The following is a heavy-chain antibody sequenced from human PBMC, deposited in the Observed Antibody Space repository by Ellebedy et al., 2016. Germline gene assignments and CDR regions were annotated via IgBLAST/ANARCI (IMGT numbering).Heavy chain of an antibody. CDR3: AKTAIPSARTYMDV. CDR2: VFYTGST. V-gene: IGHV4-39*07. J-gene: IGHJ6*03. CDR1: GSSISSGDFH. D-gene: IGHD2-21*01. Sequence: SETLSLTCTVSGSSISSGDFHWDWIRQPPGTTLEWIGNVFYTGSTYYSPSFEGRVTMSVDTSKSQFSLMLTSVTDADTAIYYCAKTAIPSARTYMDVWGEGITVTVSS.